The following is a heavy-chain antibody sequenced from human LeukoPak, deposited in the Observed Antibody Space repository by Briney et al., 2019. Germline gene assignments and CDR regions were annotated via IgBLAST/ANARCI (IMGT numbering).Heavy chain of an antibody. J-gene: IGHJ4*02. CDR1: GFTVSSNY. D-gene: IGHD1-26*01. CDR3: ARERGRGRDSPWFDY. CDR2: IYSDGST. Sequence: GGSLRLSCAASGFTVSSNYMSWVRQAPGKGLEWVSVIYSDGSTYYADSVKGRFTISRDNSKNPLDLQMTGLRAEDTAVYYCARERGRGRDSPWFDYWGQGTLVTASS. V-gene: IGHV3-53*01.